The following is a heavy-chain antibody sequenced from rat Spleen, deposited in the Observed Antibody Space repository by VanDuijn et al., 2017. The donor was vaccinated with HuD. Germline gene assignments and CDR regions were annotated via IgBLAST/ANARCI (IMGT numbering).Heavy chain of an antibody. V-gene: IGHV5-58*01. CDR3: AKRDYDGYYPCAY. CDR2: INGDGGST. J-gene: IGHJ3*01. Sequence: EVQLVETGGGFVQPGRSLKLSGVASGFTFSRYWMYLIRQDPGKCLECVSSINGDGGSTYYPESVKGRFTISRDNAENTVYLQMNSLRSEDTATYYCAKRDYDGYYPCAYWGQGTLVTVSS. CDR1: GFTFSRYW. D-gene: IGHD1-12*03.